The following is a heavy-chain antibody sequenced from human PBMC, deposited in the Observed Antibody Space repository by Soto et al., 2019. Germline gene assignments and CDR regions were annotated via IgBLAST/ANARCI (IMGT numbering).Heavy chain of an antibody. D-gene: IGHD3-10*01. CDR1: GGSISSPDYY. CDR2: IYYSGST. J-gene: IGHJ3*01. Sequence: SETLSLTCTVSGGSISSPDYYWSWLRQPPGEGLEWIAFIYYSGSTYYNPSLKSRVTISVDTSKNQFSLKLSSVTAADTAVYYCARRYGSAFDFWGQGTMVTVSS. V-gene: IGHV4-30-4*02. CDR3: ARRYGSAFDF.